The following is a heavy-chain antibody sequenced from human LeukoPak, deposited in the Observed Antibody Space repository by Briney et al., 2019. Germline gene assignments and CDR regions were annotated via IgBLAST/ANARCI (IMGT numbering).Heavy chain of an antibody. D-gene: IGHD2-8*02. V-gene: IGHV5-51*01. CDR1: GYSFSNYC. CDR2: IYPGDSDT. J-gene: IGHJ5*02. CDR3: ARGYCTGGICHISDTWFDP. Sequence: KHGESLKISCKASGYSFSNYCIGWVRQVPGKGLEWLGSIYPGDSDTRYSPSFQGQVTISADKSFSTAYLQWSSLKASDAAMYYCARGYCTGGICHISDTWFDPWGQGTLVTVSS.